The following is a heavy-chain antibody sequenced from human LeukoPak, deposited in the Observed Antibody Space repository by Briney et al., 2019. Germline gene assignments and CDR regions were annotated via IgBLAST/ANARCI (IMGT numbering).Heavy chain of an antibody. CDR2: ISSSGSTI. CDR1: GFTFSDYY. D-gene: IGHD2-21*02. Sequence: GGSLRLSCAASGFTFSDYYMSWIRQAPGKGLERVSYISSSGSTIYYADSVKGRFTISRDNAKNSLYLQMNSLRAEDTAVYYCARVEKIVVVTPFDYWGQGTLVTVSS. V-gene: IGHV3-11*01. J-gene: IGHJ4*02. CDR3: ARVEKIVVVTPFDY.